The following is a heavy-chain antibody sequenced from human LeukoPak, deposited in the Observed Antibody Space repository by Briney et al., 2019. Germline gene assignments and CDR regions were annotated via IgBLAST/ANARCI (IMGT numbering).Heavy chain of an antibody. CDR2: IHYDGAT. D-gene: IGHD1-26*01. J-gene: IGHJ5*02. CDR3: ARHSRGSHGWFDP. V-gene: IGHV4-39*01. Sequence: PSETLSLTCSVSGGSISGRRYYWGWIRQPPGRGLEWIGSIHYDGATYYNPSLKSRVTMSVDTSKNQVSLKLRSGTAADTAVYYCARHSRGSHGWFDPWGQGTLVTVSS. CDR1: GGSISGRRYY.